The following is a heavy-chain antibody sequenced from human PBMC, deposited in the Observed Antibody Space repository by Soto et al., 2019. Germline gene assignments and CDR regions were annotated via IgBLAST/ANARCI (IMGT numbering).Heavy chain of an antibody. CDR2: ISWNSGSI. D-gene: IGHD6-13*01. V-gene: IGHV3-9*01. CDR3: ARDGPRYSSSWSSFDY. Sequence: GGSLRLSCAASGFTFDDYAMHWVRQAPGKGLEWVSGISWNSGSIGYADSVKGRFTISRDNAKNSLYLQMNSLRAEDTALYYCARDGPRYSSSWSSFDYWGQGTLVTVSS. CDR1: GFTFDDYA. J-gene: IGHJ4*02.